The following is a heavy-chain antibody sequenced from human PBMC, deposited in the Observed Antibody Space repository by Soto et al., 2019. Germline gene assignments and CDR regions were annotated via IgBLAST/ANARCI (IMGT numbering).Heavy chain of an antibody. CDR3: ARSTGDYGLDY. CDR1: GGSISSSSYY. Sequence: SETLSLTCTVSGGSISSSSYYWGWIRQPPGKGLEWIGSIYYSGSTYYNPSLKSRVTISVDTSKNQFSLKLSSVTAADTAVYYCARSTGDYGLDYWGQGTLVTVSS. J-gene: IGHJ4*02. CDR2: IYYSGST. D-gene: IGHD4-17*01. V-gene: IGHV4-39*01.